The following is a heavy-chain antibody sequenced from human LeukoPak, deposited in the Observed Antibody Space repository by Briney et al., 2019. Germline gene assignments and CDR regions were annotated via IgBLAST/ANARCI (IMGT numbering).Heavy chain of an antibody. J-gene: IGHJ6*03. CDR3: ARGPDSPSYYYYMDV. Sequence: SETLSLTCTVSGGSISSYYWSWIRQPPGRGLEWIGYIYYSGSTNYNPSLKSRVTISVDTSKNQFSLKLSSVTAADTAVYYCARGPDSPSYYYYMDVWGKGTTVTVSS. CDR2: IYYSGST. CDR1: GGSISSYY. V-gene: IGHV4-59*08. D-gene: IGHD3-10*01.